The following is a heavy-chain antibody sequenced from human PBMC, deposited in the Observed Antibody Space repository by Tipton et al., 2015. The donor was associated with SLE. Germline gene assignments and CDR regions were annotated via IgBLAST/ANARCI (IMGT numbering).Heavy chain of an antibody. D-gene: IGHD3-16*01. J-gene: IGHJ3*02. Sequence: TLSLTCTVSGDSTTSGLYYWTWIRQPAGKGLGWIGRFYTSGSTNYNPSLKSRVTISVDTSKNQFSLKLTSVTAADTAVFYCARDGGSHDAFDIWGQGTMVTVSS. CDR3: ARDGGSHDAFDI. CDR2: FYTSGST. CDR1: GDSTTSGLYY. V-gene: IGHV4-61*02.